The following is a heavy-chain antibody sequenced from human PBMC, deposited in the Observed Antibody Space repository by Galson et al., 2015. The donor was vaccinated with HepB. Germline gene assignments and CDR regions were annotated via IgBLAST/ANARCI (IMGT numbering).Heavy chain of an antibody. J-gene: IGHJ4*02. V-gene: IGHV1-18*01. CDR2: ISAYNGNT. CDR1: GYTFTSYG. Sequence: QSGAEVKKPGESLKISCNASGYTFTSYGISWVRQAPGQGLEWMGWISAYNGNTNYAQKLQGRVTMTTDTSTSTAYMELRSLRSDDTAVYYCARGLGYCGSTSCRIFDYWGQGTLVTVSS. CDR3: ARGLGYCGSTSCRIFDY. D-gene: IGHD2-2*01.